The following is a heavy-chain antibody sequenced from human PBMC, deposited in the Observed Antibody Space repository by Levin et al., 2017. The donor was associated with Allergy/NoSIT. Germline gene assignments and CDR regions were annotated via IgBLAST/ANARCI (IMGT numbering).Heavy chain of an antibody. D-gene: IGHD2-21*02. CDR1: GFSLTTSGLA. V-gene: IGHV2-5*02. CDR3: ARKTDCAHVDS. CDR2: IFWDGDK. J-gene: IGHJ4*02. Sequence: KKSGPTLVKPTQTLTLTCSFSGFSLTTSGLAVGWVRQPPGEALEWLGFIFWDGDKRYRPSLKNRLTISMDTSKNQVCLTMTNVHPVDTGTYFCARKTDCAHVDSWGPGTVVTVSS.